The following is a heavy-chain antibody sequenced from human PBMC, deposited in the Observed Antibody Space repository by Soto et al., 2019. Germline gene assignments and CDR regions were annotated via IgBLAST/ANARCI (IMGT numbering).Heavy chain of an antibody. J-gene: IGHJ4*02. Sequence: VQLVESGGGLVQPGGSLKLSCAASGFIFSGSAIHWVRQAPGKGLQWVAVISSDGRNKYYAESVKGRFSISRDNSKNTLYLQLNSLIPQDTAVYYCARVFDGYYFDYWGQGALVTVSS. D-gene: IGHD6-13*01. CDR2: ISSDGRNK. CDR1: GFIFSGSA. CDR3: ARVFDGYYFDY. V-gene: IGHV3-30*04.